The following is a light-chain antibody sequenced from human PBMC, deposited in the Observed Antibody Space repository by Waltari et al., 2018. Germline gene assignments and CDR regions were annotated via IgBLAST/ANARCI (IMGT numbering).Light chain of an antibody. CDR3: SSYTATSTDV. Sequence: QSALTQPASVSGSPGQSITISCTGTSSDVGGYNYVSWYQRHPGKAPKLIIYEVTNRPSGVSDRFSGSKSGNTASLTISGLQTEDEADYYCSSYTATSTDVFGSGTKVTVL. CDR1: SSDVGGYNY. V-gene: IGLV2-14*01. J-gene: IGLJ1*01. CDR2: EVT.